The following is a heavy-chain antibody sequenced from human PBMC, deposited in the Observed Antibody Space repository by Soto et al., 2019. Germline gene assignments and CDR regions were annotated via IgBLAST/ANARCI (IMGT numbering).Heavy chain of an antibody. V-gene: IGHV3-66*01. Sequence: EVQLVESGGGLVQPGGSLRLSCAASGFTVSSNYMSWVRQAPGKGLEWVSVIYSGGSTYYADSVKGRFTISRDNSKNTLYHQMSSLKAEDTAVDYCARDQIEDIVATDAFDIWGQGTMVTVSS. D-gene: IGHD2-15*01. CDR2: IYSGGST. J-gene: IGHJ3*02. CDR1: GFTVSSNY. CDR3: ARDQIEDIVATDAFDI.